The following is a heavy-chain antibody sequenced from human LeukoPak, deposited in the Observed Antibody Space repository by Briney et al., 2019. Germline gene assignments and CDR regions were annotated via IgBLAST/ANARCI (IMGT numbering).Heavy chain of an antibody. CDR3: ASLDRYYYGSGSEVC. V-gene: IGHV4-34*01. D-gene: IGHD3-10*01. CDR2: INHSGST. Sequence: SETLSLTRAVYGGSFSGYYWSWIRQPPGKGLEWIGEINHSGSTNYNPSLKSRATISVDKSRNQFSLKLSSVTAADTAVYYCASLDRYYYGSGSEVCWGQGTLVTVSS. J-gene: IGHJ4*02. CDR1: GGSFSGYY.